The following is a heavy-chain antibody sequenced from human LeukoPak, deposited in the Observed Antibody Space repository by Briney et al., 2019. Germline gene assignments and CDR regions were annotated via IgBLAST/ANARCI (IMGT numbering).Heavy chain of an antibody. J-gene: IGHJ3*02. V-gene: IGHV1-69*04. CDR3: ARDPPTSYYDFWSGYHSDAFDI. Sequence: SSVKVSCKASGGTFSSYAISWVRQAPGQGLEWMGRIIPIFGIANYAQKFQGRVTITADKSTSTAYMELSSLRSEDTAVYYCARDPPTSYYDFWSGYHSDAFDIWGQGTMVTVSS. D-gene: IGHD3-3*01. CDR2: IIPIFGIA. CDR1: GGTFSSYA.